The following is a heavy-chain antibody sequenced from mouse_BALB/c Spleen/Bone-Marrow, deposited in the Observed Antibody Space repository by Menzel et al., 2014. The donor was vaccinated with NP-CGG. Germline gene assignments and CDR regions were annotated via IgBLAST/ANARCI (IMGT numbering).Heavy chain of an antibody. Sequence: EVQGVESGGGLVQPGGSMKLSCVASGFTFSNYWMNWVRQSPEKGLEWVAEIRLKSNNYATHYAESVKGRFTISRDDSKSSVYLQMNNLRAEDTGIYYCTRSLRLFDYWGQGTTLTVSS. CDR2: IRLKSNNYAT. CDR3: TRSLRLFDY. D-gene: IGHD1-1*01. CDR1: GFTFSNYW. J-gene: IGHJ2*01. V-gene: IGHV6-6*02.